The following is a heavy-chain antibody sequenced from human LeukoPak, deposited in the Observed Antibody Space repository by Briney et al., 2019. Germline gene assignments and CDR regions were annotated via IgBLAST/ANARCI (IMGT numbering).Heavy chain of an antibody. Sequence: PSETLSLTCAVSGGFISNINWWSWVRQPPGRGLEWIGEVHQSGVTNYNPSPKSRVTISLDKSNNQFSLKLNSVTAADTAVYFCAENGPWSLKYWGQGTLVTVSS. CDR3: AENGPWSLKY. D-gene: IGHD2-15*01. V-gene: IGHV4-4*02. J-gene: IGHJ4*02. CDR2: VHQSGVT. CDR1: GGFISNINW.